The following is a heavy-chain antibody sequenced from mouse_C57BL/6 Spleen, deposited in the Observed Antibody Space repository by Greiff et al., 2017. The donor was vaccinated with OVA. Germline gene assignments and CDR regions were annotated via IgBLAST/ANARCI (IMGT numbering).Heavy chain of an antibody. CDR1: GYTFTDYY. V-gene: IGHV1-26*01. Sequence: VQLQQSGPELVKPGASVKISCKASGYTFTDYYMNWVKQSHGKSLEWIGDINPNNGGTSYNQKFKGKATLTVDKSSSTAYMELRSLTSEDSAVYYCARAIYDGYYEDYWGQGTTLTVSS. D-gene: IGHD2-3*01. CDR3: ARAIYDGYYEDY. CDR2: INPNNGGT. J-gene: IGHJ2*01.